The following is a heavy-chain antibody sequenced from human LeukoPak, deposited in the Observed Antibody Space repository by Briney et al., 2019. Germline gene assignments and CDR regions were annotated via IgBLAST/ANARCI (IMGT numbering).Heavy chain of an antibody. J-gene: IGHJ5*02. CDR2: ISYSATN. D-gene: IGHD3-22*01. CDR1: GAYISRYY. CDR3: ARDMRGDFSDTRGLNWFDP. Sequence: SETLSLTCTVSGAYISRYYWSGIRQPPGKGVEWSGYISYSATNNYNPSLMRRVTITVDTYKNQFSLQLSSLTAADTAVYFCARDMRGDFSDTRGLNWFDPWGQGTLVTVSS. V-gene: IGHV4-59*01.